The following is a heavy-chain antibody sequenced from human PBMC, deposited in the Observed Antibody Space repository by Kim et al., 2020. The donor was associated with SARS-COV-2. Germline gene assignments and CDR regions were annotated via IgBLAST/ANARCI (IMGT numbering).Heavy chain of an antibody. J-gene: IGHJ4*02. CDR3: AKYRGGFRSQFDY. Sequence: YADSVKGRFTISRDNSKNTLYLQMNSLRAEDTAVYYCAKYRGGFRSQFDYWGQGTLVTVSS. D-gene: IGHD1-26*01. V-gene: IGHV3-23*01.